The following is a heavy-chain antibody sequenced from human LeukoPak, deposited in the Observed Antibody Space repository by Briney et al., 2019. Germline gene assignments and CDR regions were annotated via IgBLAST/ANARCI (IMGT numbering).Heavy chain of an antibody. Sequence: SVRVSCKASGGTFSSYAISWVRQAPGQGLEWMGRIIPILGIANYAQKFQGRVTITADKSTSTAYMELSSLRSEDTAVYYCARGSLAAAGTFDYWGQGTLVTVSS. CDR2: IIPILGIA. D-gene: IGHD6-13*01. J-gene: IGHJ4*02. CDR1: GGTFSSYA. CDR3: ARGSLAAAGTFDY. V-gene: IGHV1-69*04.